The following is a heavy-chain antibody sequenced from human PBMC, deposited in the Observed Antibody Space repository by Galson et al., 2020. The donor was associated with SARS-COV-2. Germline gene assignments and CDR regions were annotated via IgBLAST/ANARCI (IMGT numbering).Heavy chain of an antibody. CDR3: TRAASAYYYYMDV. CDR2: MTYLGTNI. CDR1: GFTSSNSP. D-gene: IGHD3-10*01. Sequence: GGSLRLSCAASGFTSSNSPMHWVRQAPGKELEWVAVMTYLGTNIYYSDSVKGRFTISSDSSKNTLYLQMNSLRAEDTAVYYCTRAASAYYYYMDVWGKGTTVTVSS. J-gene: IGHJ6*03. V-gene: IGHV3-30*01.